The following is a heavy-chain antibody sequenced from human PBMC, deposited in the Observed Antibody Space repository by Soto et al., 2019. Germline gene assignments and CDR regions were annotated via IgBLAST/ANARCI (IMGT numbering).Heavy chain of an antibody. J-gene: IGHJ4*02. Sequence: VQLFASGGGSARPGGSLRLSCTASGFTFTSYGMGWVRQAPGKGLQWVSTIRGDGGQTHYTDSVKGRFSISRDNSQNTVYLQMDSLRAEDTAMYFCARDVGLDSDDFFAYWGQGTQVTVSS. CDR2: IRGDGGQT. V-gene: IGHV3-23*01. CDR1: GFTFTSYG. CDR3: ARDVGLDSDDFFAY. D-gene: IGHD3-9*01.